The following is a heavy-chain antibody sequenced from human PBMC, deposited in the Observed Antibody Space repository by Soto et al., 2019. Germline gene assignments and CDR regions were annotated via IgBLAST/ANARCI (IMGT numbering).Heavy chain of an antibody. Sequence: GGSLRLSCAASGFTFSSYSMNWVRQAPGKGLEWVSYISSSSSTIYYADSVKGRFTISRDNAKNSLYLQMNSLRAEDTAVYYCARETAGRGYSYGFFDYWGQGTLVTVSS. J-gene: IGHJ4*02. D-gene: IGHD5-18*01. V-gene: IGHV3-48*01. CDR3: ARETAGRGYSYGFFDY. CDR1: GFTFSSYS. CDR2: ISSSSSTI.